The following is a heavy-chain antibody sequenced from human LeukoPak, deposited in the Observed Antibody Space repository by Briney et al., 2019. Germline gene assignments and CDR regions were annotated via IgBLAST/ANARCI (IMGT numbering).Heavy chain of an antibody. V-gene: IGHV4-38-2*01. CDR3: AKGYYDFWSGYYNWFDP. J-gene: IGHJ5*02. Sequence: SETLSLTCAVSGYSISSGYYWGWIRQPPGKGLKWIGSIYHSGSTYYNPSLKSRVTISVDTSKNQFSLKLSSVTAADTAVYYCAKGYYDFWSGYYNWFDPWGQGTLVTVSS. D-gene: IGHD3-3*01. CDR1: GYSISSGYY. CDR2: IYHSGST.